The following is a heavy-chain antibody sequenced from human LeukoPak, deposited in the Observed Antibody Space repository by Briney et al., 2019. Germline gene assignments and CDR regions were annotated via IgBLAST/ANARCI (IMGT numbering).Heavy chain of an antibody. J-gene: IGHJ4*02. Sequence: PSETLSLTCTVSGYSISSGYYWGWIRQPPGKGLEWIGSIYHSGSTYYNPSLKSRVTISVDTSKNQFSLKLSSVSAADTAVYYCARVVTMIVVVIDCWGQGTLVTVSS. CDR2: IYHSGST. CDR3: ARVVTMIVVVIDC. CDR1: GYSISSGYY. D-gene: IGHD3-22*01. V-gene: IGHV4-38-2*02.